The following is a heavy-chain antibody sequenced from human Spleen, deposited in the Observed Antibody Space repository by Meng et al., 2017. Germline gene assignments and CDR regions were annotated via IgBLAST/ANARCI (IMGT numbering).Heavy chain of an antibody. V-gene: IGHV3-66*02. D-gene: IGHD1-26*01. J-gene: IGHJ3*01. CDR2: IYRSGST. CDR1: GFPVSSNY. Sequence: GGSLRLSCAASGFPVSSNYLTWVRQAPGKGLDWVSVIYRSGSTYYADDVKGRFTSSRDNYKNTEYLQMNSLRTEKTAVYYCARASGGGSYLGVDALDLWGQGTMVTVSS. CDR3: ARASGGGSYLGVDALDL.